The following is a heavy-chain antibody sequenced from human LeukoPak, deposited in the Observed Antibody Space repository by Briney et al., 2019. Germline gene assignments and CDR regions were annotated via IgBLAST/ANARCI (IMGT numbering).Heavy chain of an antibody. CDR3: ASESSSWYEDAFDI. V-gene: IGHV4-39*01. Sequence: PSETLSLTCTVSGSSISSSSYYWGWIRQPPGKGLDWIGNIYYSGSTYYNPTLKSRVTISVDTSKNQFSLKLSSVTAADTAVYYCASESSSWYEDAFDIWGQGTMVTVSS. CDR2: IYYSGST. J-gene: IGHJ3*02. CDR1: GSSISSSSYY. D-gene: IGHD6-13*01.